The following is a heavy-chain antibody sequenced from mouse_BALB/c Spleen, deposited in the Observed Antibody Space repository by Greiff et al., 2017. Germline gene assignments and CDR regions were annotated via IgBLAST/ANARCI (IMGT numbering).Heavy chain of an antibody. V-gene: IGHV14-3*02. D-gene: IGHD2-4*01. Sequence: VQLQQSGAELVKPGASVKLSCTASGFNIKDTYMHWVKQRPEQGLEWIGRIDPANGNTKYDPKFQGKATITADTSSNTAYLQLNSLTSEDTAVYYCASARYYDKYYAMDYWGQGTSVTVSS. CDR1: GFNIKDTY. CDR3: ASARYYDKYYAMDY. J-gene: IGHJ4*01. CDR2: IDPANGNT.